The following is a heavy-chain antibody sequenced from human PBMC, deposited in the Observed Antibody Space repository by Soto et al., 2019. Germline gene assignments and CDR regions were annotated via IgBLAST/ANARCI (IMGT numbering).Heavy chain of an antibody. D-gene: IGHD3-3*01. CDR1: GYTFSNFW. Sequence: GESLKISCKASGYTFSNFWIGWVRQMPGKGLEWMGIIYPGDSDTRYSPSFQGQVTISRDNSKNTLYLQMNSLRAEDTAVYYCARDASTYDFWSGYYIYWGQGTLVTVSS. V-gene: IGHV5-51*01. CDR3: ARDASTYDFWSGYYIY. CDR2: IYPGDSDT. J-gene: IGHJ4*02.